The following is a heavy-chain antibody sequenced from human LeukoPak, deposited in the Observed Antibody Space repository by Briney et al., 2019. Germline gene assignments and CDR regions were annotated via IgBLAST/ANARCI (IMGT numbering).Heavy chain of an antibody. CDR3: ARDDPSVDLTIFGVVPFARYYYYYMDV. V-gene: IGHV1-69*13. J-gene: IGHJ6*03. CDR2: IIPIFGTA. CDR1: GGTFSSYA. Sequence: ASVKVSCKASGGTFSSYAISWVRQAPGQGLEWMGGIIPIFGTANYAQKFQGRVTITADESTSTACMELSSLRSEDTAVYYCARDDPSVDLTIFGVVPFARYYYYYMDVWGKGTTVTVSS. D-gene: IGHD3-3*01.